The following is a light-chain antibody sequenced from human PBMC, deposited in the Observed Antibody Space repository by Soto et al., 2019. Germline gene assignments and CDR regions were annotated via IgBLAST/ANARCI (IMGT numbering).Light chain of an antibody. CDR1: QSVSSSY. J-gene: IGKJ1*01. Sequence: EIVMTQSPATLSLSPGERATLSCRASQSVSSSYLSWYQQKPGQAPRLLIYGASTRATGIPARFSGRGSWTDYTLTISSLQPEDFAVYYCQRGTFGQGTKVEIK. V-gene: IGKV3D-7*01. CDR3: QRGT. CDR2: GAS.